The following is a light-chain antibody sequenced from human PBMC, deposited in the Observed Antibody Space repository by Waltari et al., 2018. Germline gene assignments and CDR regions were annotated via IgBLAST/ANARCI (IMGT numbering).Light chain of an antibody. J-gene: IGLJ2*01. V-gene: IGLV2-8*01. CDR3: SSYAGRNGVI. Sequence: QSALTQPPSASGSPGQSVTISCTGTSSDVGAYDYVSWYQQHPGKAPKLLLSEVTQRPSGVPARFSGSKSGNTASLTVSGLQAEDEAVYYCSSYAGRNGVIFGGGTMLTVL. CDR1: SSDVGAYDY. CDR2: EVT.